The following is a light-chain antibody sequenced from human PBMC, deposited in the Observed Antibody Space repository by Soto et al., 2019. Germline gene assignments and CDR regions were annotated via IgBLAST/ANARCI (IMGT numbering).Light chain of an antibody. J-gene: IGKJ1*01. CDR2: GAS. CDR1: QGIRKD. V-gene: IGKV1-17*01. CDR3: LQHNHFPWT. Sequence: QMTQSPSSLSASVGDGVTITCRASQGIRKDLGWYQQKPGKAPQRLIYGASFLHTGVPSRFSGSGSGTEFTLTISSLQPEDFATYFCLQHNHFPWTFGQGTKV.